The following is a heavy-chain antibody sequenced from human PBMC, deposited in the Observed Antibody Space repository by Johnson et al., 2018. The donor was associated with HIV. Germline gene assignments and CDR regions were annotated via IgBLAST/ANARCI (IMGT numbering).Heavy chain of an antibody. V-gene: IGHV3-11*04. CDR2: IRSSGSTI. J-gene: IGHJ3*02. CDR3: GRDSGGYEFGDDAFDI. Sequence: QVQLVESGGGLVKPGGSLRLSCAASGFTFSDYYMSWIRQAPGKGPEWVSYIRSSGSTICYADSVKGRFTISRDHAKNSLYLQMNSRRAEDTAGYYCGRDSGGYEFGDDAFDIWGQGTMVTVSS. CDR1: GFTFSDYY. D-gene: IGHD3-10*01.